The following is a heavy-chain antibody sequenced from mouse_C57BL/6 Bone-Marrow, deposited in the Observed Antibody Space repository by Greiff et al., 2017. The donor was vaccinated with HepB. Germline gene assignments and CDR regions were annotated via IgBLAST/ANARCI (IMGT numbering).Heavy chain of an antibody. J-gene: IGHJ4*01. CDR3: ARITAIVAKGGAMDY. D-gene: IGHD1-1*01. CDR2: IYPGDGDT. Sequence: VQLQQPGPELVKPGASVKISCKASGYAFSSSWMTWVKQRPGQGLEWIGRIYPGDGDTNYNGKFKGKATLTADTSSSTAYMQLSSLTSEDSAVYFGARITAIVAKGGAMDYWGQGTTVTVSS. V-gene: IGHV1-82*01. CDR1: GYAFSSSW.